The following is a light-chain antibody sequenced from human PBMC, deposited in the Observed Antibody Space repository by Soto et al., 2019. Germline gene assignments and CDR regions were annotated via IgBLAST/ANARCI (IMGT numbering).Light chain of an antibody. J-gene: IGLJ3*02. CDR3: SSFTSINTWV. V-gene: IGLV2-14*01. CDR2: EVS. Sequence: QSALTQPASVSGSPGQSITISCTGTSSDVGGYNYVSWYQQHPGKAPKLKIYEVSNRPSGVSDRFSGSKSGNTASLPISGLQAEDEADYYCSSFTSINTWVFGGGTKVPVL. CDR1: SSDVGGYNY.